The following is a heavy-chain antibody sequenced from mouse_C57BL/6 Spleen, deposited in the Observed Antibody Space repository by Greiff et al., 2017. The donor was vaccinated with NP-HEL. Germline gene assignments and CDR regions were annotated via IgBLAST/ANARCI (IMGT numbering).Heavy chain of an antibody. CDR1: GYTFTSYW. V-gene: IGHV1-53*01. CDR3: AREDYYGSTPDY. CDR2: INPSNGGT. D-gene: IGHD1-1*01. J-gene: IGHJ2*01. Sequence: QVQLQQPGTEPVKPGASVKLSCKASGYTFTSYWMHWVKQRPGQGLEWIGNINPSNGGTNYNEKFKSKATLTVDKSSSTAYMQLSSLTSEDSAVYYCAREDYYGSTPDYWGQGTTLTVSS.